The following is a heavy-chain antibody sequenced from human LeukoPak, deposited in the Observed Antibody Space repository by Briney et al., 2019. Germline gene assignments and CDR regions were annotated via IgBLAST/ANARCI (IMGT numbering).Heavy chain of an antibody. CDR1: GFTFSSYE. Sequence: GGSLRLPCAASGFTFSSYEMNWVRQAPGKGLEWVSYISSSGSTIYYADSVKGRFTISRDNAKNSLYLQMNSLRAEDTAVYFCAKDSIVATSHFDYWGRGTLVTVSS. V-gene: IGHV3-48*03. D-gene: IGHD5-12*01. J-gene: IGHJ4*02. CDR3: AKDSIVATSHFDY. CDR2: ISSSGSTI.